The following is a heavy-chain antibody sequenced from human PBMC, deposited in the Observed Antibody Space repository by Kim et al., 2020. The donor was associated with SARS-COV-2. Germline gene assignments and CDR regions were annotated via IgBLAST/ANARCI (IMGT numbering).Heavy chain of an antibody. CDR3: AKQNNYGDDS. V-gene: IGHV3-64D*06. CDR2: ISRNGDGT. D-gene: IGHD3-10*01. CDR1: GFTFSNYD. Sequence: GGSLRLSCSASGFTFSNYDMHWVRQAPGKGLEDVSVISRNGDGTYYADFVKGRFTISRDNSKNTVYLQMISLRAEDAALYYCAKQNNYGDDSWGQGTLVT. J-gene: IGHJ4*02.